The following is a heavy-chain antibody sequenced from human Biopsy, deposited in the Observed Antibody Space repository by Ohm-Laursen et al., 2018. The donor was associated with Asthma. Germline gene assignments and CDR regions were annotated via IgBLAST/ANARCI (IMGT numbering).Heavy chain of an antibody. D-gene: IGHD1-26*01. V-gene: IGHV3-30*18. Sequence: SLRLSCSAFGFTFSNYGMHWVRQAPGKGLDWVAVISFDGSNKNYTDSVKGRFTISRDNSRNTLHLQMNGLRAEDTAVYYCAKDVFPGWELRRGPDYWGQGTLVTVSS. J-gene: IGHJ4*02. CDR2: ISFDGSNK. CDR1: GFTFSNYG. CDR3: AKDVFPGWELRRGPDY.